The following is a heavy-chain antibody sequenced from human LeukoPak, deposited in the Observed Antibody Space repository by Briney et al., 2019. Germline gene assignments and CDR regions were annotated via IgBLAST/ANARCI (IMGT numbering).Heavy chain of an antibody. CDR1: GFTFSSHG. J-gene: IGHJ4*02. CDR2: IWYDGSNE. D-gene: IGHD3-22*01. V-gene: IGHV3-33*08. CDR3: ARARNNYDSSGYSALDY. Sequence: PGRSLRLSCAASGFTFSSHGMHLVRQAPGKGLEWVAVIWYDGSNEYYADSVKGRFTISRDNSKNTLYLQMNSLRAEDTAVYYCARARNNYDSSGYSALDYWGQGTLVTVSS.